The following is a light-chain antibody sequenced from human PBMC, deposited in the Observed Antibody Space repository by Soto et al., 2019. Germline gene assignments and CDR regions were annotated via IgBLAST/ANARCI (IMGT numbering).Light chain of an antibody. CDR1: QSVSSN. CDR2: GAS. J-gene: IGKJ4*01. V-gene: IGKV3-20*01. CDR3: QHYGSSPLT. Sequence: EIVMTQSPATLAVAPGERSTLSCRASQSVSSNLAWYQQKPGQAPRLLIYGASNRATGIPDRFSGSGSGTDFTLTISRLEPEDFAVYYCQHYGSSPLTFGGGTKVDIK.